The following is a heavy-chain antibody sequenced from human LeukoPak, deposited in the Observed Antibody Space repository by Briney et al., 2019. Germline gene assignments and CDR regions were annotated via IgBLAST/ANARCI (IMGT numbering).Heavy chain of an antibody. D-gene: IGHD6-13*01. J-gene: IGHJ5*01. Sequence: GGSLRLSCAASGFTFSSYAMHWVRQAPGKGLEWVAVISYDGSNKYYADSVKGRFTISRENSKNTLYLQMNSLRAGDTAVYYCARVGSGSSWFEDWFESWCQGTLVTVSS. CDR1: GFTFSSYA. V-gene: IGHV3-30*04. CDR3: ARVGSGSSWFEDWFES. CDR2: ISYDGSNK.